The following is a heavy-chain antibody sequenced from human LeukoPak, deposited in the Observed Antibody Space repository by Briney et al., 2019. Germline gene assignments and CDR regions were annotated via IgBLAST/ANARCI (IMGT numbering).Heavy chain of an antibody. D-gene: IGHD3-16*01. Sequence: ASVKGSCKASGYTFTGHNMHWVRLAPAQGVAWMGWINPNSGGTNYTQKFQGRVTMTRDTSISTAYMELSRLRSDETAVYYCARGRDYVWGTFLGGYLDLWGRGTLVTVSS. CDR2: INPNSGGT. CDR1: GYTFTGHN. J-gene: IGHJ2*01. V-gene: IGHV1-2*02. CDR3: ARGRDYVWGTFLGGYLDL.